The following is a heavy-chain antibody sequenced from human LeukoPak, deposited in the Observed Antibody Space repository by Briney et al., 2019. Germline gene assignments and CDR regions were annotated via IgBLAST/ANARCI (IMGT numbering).Heavy chain of an antibody. Sequence: KASETLSLTCTVSGGSINNLHWGWIRQPPRHGLVGIGYIYYRGSTKYNPSLTSRVTISVDTSKNQFSLKLNSVTAADTAVYYCARSNYCGGDCYSWDSWGQGTLVTVSS. V-gene: IGHV4-59*08. D-gene: IGHD2-21*02. J-gene: IGHJ4*02. CDR2: IYYRGST. CDR1: GGSINNLH. CDR3: ARSNYCGGDCYSWDS.